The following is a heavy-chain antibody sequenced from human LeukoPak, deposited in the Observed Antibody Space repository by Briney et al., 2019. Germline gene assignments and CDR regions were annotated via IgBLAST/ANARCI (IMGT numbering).Heavy chain of an antibody. D-gene: IGHD2-21*01. J-gene: IGHJ3*02. CDR3: ARHVEVVSGYDAFDI. V-gene: IGHV4-4*02. CDR1: GGSISSSNW. Sequence: PSGTLSLTCAVSGGSISSSNWWSWVRQPPGKGLEWIGEIYHSGSTNYNPSLKSRVTISVDKSKNQFSLKLSSVTAADTAVYYCARHVEVVSGYDAFDIWGQGTTVTVSS. CDR2: IYHSGST.